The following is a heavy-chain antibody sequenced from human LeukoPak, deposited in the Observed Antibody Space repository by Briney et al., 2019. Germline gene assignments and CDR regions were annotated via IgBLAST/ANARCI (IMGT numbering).Heavy chain of an antibody. CDR1: GFTFSSYG. Sequence: GGSLRLSCAASGFTFSSYGMHWVRQAPGKGLEWVAVISYDGSNKYYADSVKGRFTISRDNSKNTLYLQMNSLRAEDTAVYYCAKSTDGGGNIIDYWGQGTLVTVSS. CDR3: AKSTDGGGNIIDY. V-gene: IGHV3-30*18. CDR2: ISYDGSNK. D-gene: IGHD1/OR15-1a*01. J-gene: IGHJ4*02.